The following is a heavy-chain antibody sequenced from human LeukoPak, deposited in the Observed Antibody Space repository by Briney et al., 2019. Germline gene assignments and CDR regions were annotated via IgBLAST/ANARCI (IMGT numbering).Heavy chain of an antibody. Sequence: GGSLRLSCAASGFTVRTNYMGWVRQAPGKGLEWVSVIYSGGATYYADSVKGRFTISRDNSKNTLYLQMNSLRAGDTAVYYCARDRAKVIATLMEWGQGTLVTVSS. CDR1: GFTVRTNY. V-gene: IGHV3-53*05. D-gene: IGHD2-21*01. CDR2: IYSGGAT. CDR3: ARDRAKVIATLME. J-gene: IGHJ4*02.